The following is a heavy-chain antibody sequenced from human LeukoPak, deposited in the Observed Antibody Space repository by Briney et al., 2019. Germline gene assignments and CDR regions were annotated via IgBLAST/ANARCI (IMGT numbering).Heavy chain of an antibody. CDR1: GFTLSTNA. J-gene: IGHJ4*02. D-gene: IGHD3-22*01. CDR2: ISGSGAST. CDR3: AKKAGGSGYPYYFDY. Sequence: GGSLRLSCLTSGFTLSTNAMSWVRQAPGKGLEWISGISGSGASTYYADSVKGRFTISRDDSRNTLYLQMNSLRGDDTAVYYCAKKAGGSGYPYYFDYWGQGTLVTVSS. V-gene: IGHV3-23*01.